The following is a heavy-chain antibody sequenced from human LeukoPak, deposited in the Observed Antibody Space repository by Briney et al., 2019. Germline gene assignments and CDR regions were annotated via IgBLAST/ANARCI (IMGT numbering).Heavy chain of an antibody. J-gene: IGHJ6*02. D-gene: IGHD2-15*01. V-gene: IGHV3-30*02. CDR3: AKRYCKSATCRSDMDA. CDR1: GFTFSNYG. CDR2: IRSDRSNT. Sequence: PGGSLRLSCAASGFTFSNYGMHWVRQAPGRGLEWVALIRSDRSNTYSADSVKGRFTISRDNPRNTLHLQMNRLRPEDTAVYYCAKRYCKSATCRSDMDAWGQGTTVTVSS.